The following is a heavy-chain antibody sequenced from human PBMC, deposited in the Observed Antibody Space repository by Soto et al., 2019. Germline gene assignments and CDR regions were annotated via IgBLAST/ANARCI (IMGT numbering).Heavy chain of an antibody. CDR3: ARVAADIASWLDP. CDR2: IYYSGVT. CDR1: GDSISTYN. D-gene: IGHD5-12*01. V-gene: IGHV4-59*01. Sequence: QGQLQESGPGLVKPSETLSLTCTVSGDSISTYNWGWIRQPPGKGLEWIGCIYYSGVTNYNPSLKSRVTISVDTPKNQLSLKLNSVTAAGTAVYYCARVAADIASWLDPWGQGTLVTVSS. J-gene: IGHJ5*02.